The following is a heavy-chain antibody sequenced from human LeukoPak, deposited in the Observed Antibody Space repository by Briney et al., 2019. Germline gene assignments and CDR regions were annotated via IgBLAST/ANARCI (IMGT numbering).Heavy chain of an antibody. CDR1: GGTFSSYA. J-gene: IGHJ3*02. V-gene: IGHV1-69*04. Sequence: GASVKVSCKASGGTFSSYAISWVRQAPGQGLEWMGRIIPILGIANYAQKFQGRVTITADKSTRTAYMELSSLRSEDTAVYYCARVGNSSSWYEHAFDIWGQGTMVTVSS. CDR2: IIPILGIA. CDR3: ARVGNSSSWYEHAFDI. D-gene: IGHD6-13*01.